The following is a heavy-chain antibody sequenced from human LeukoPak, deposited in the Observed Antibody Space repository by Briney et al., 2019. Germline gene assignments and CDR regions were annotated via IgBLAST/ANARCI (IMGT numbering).Heavy chain of an antibody. V-gene: IGHV3-64D*09. CDR1: GFTFSSYT. CDR3: VKADYYDTSNYYYRYFQY. CDR2: ISSNGGST. J-gene: IGHJ1*01. D-gene: IGHD3-22*01. Sequence: GGSLRLSCSAAGFTFSSYTMHWVRQAPGKGLEYVSAISSNGGSTYYADSVKGRFTISRDNSKNTLYLQMSSLRAEDTAVYYCVKADYYDTSNYYYRYFQYWGQGTLVTVSS.